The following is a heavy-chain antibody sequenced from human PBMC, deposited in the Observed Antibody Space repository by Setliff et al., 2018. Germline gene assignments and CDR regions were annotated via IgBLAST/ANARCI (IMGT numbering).Heavy chain of an antibody. CDR2: IYTSGNT. D-gene: IGHD2-15*01. Sequence: SETLSLTCTVSGGSISSGSYYWNWIRQPAGKGLEWIGRIYTSGNTNYNPSLKSRVTISVDASKNQFSLKLSSVTAADTAVYYCARGGGGKPFDYWGQGTLVTVSS. CDR1: GGSISSGSYY. J-gene: IGHJ4*02. V-gene: IGHV4-61*02. CDR3: ARGGGGKPFDY.